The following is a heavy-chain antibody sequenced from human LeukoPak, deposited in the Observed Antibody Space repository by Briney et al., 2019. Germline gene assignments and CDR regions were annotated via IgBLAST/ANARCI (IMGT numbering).Heavy chain of an antibody. J-gene: IGHJ6*03. V-gene: IGHV4-39*07. CDR3: ARSAGYQLLEGYYYYMDV. CDR2: IYYSGST. D-gene: IGHD2-2*01. CDR1: GGSISSKTYF. Sequence: SETLSLTCSVSGGSISSKTYFWGCIRQPPGKGLECIGSIYYSGSTYYNPSLKSRVTISVDTSKHQFSLKLSSVTAADTAVYYCARSAGYQLLEGYYYYMDVWGKGTTVTVSS.